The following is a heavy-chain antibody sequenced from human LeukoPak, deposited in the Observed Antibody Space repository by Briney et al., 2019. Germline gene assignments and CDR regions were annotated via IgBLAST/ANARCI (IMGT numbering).Heavy chain of an antibody. V-gene: IGHV3-23*01. D-gene: IGHD6-13*01. J-gene: IGHJ4*02. CDR1: GFPFSSYA. CDR3: AKDEAAGTPNFFDS. Sequence: SGGSLRLSCVVSGFPFSSYAMSWVRQAPGKGLEWVSGISGSGDDTYYAASVKGRFTVSRDTSKNTLYLQMNSLRADDTAIYYCAKDEAAGTPNFFDSWGQGTLVTVSS. CDR2: ISGSGDDT.